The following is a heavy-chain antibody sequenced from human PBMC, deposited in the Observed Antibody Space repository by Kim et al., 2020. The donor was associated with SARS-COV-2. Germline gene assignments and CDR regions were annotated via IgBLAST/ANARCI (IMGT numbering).Heavy chain of an antibody. Sequence: SETLSLTCTVSGGSISSYYWSWIRQPPGKGLEWIGYIYYSGSTNYNPSLKSRVTISVDTSKNQFSLKLSSVTAADTAVYYCARVFSWGLRSDYYFDYWGQGTLVTVSS. D-gene: IGHD5-12*01. CDR3: ARVFSWGLRSDYYFDY. CDR2: IYYSGST. CDR1: GGSISSYY. J-gene: IGHJ4*02. V-gene: IGHV4-59*13.